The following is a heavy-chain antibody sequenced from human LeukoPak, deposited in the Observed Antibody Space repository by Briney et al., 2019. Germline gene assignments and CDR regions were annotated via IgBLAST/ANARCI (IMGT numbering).Heavy chain of an antibody. J-gene: IGHJ4*02. Sequence: SETLSLTCTVSGGSVSSGSYYWGWIRQPPGKGLEWIGYIYYSGSTNYNPSLKSRVTISVDTSKNQFSLKLSSVTAADTAVYYSARGATWAPSEWGQGTLVTVSS. V-gene: IGHV4-61*01. CDR2: IYYSGST. D-gene: IGHD1-26*01. CDR3: ARGATWAPSE. CDR1: GGSVSSGSYY.